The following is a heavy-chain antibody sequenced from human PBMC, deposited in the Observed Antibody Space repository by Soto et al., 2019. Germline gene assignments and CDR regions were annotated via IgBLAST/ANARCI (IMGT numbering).Heavy chain of an antibody. Sequence: GGSLRLSCAASGFTFSSYAMSWVRQATGKGLEWVSAISGSGGSTYYADSVKGRFTISRDNSKNTLYLQMNSLRAEDTAVYYCAKSRTMVRGVSPLDYWGQGTLVTVSS. D-gene: IGHD3-10*01. CDR1: GFTFSSYA. CDR2: ISGSGGST. V-gene: IGHV3-23*01. J-gene: IGHJ4*02. CDR3: AKSRTMVRGVSPLDY.